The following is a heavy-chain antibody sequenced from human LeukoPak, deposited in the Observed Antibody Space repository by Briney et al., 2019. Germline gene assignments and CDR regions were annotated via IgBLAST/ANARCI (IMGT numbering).Heavy chain of an antibody. Sequence: GGSLRLSCAASGFTFSSYNMNWVRQAPGKGLEWLAFIRYDGSNKYYADSVKGRFTISRDNSKNTLYLQMNSLRAEDTAVYYCAKEENYYDSSGYYLGYFDYWGQGTLVTVSS. V-gene: IGHV3-30*02. D-gene: IGHD3-22*01. CDR2: IRYDGSNK. J-gene: IGHJ4*02. CDR3: AKEENYYDSSGYYLGYFDY. CDR1: GFTFSSYN.